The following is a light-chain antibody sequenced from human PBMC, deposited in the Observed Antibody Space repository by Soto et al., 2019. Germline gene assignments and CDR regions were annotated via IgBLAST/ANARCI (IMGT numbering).Light chain of an antibody. CDR3: QQYNKWPYT. CDR2: GAS. CDR1: QSVSSN. J-gene: IGKJ2*01. Sequence: EMVMTQSPATLSVSPGERVTLSCRASQSVSSNLAWYQQKPGQAPRLLIYGASTRATGIPARFSGSGSGAEFTLTISGLQSEDFAVYYCQQYNKWPYTFGQGTTLEIK. V-gene: IGKV3-15*01.